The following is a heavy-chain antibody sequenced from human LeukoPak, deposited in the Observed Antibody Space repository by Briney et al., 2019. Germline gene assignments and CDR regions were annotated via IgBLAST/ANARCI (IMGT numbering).Heavy chain of an antibody. J-gene: IGHJ5*02. V-gene: IGHV4-59*11. Sequence: RSSETLSLTCTVSGVSISSHYWSWIRQPPGKGLEWIGYIYYSGSTNYNPSLKSRVTISVDTSKNQFSLKLSYVHAADTAVYYCARVELQLQTPAWFAHWGQGTLVTVSS. CDR2: IYYSGST. CDR1: GVSISSHY. D-gene: IGHD1-7*01. CDR3: ARVELQLQTPAWFAH.